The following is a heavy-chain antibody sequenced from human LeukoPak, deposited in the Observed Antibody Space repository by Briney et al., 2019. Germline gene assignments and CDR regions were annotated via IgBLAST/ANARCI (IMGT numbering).Heavy chain of an antibody. Sequence: SETLSLTCTVSGDAIKNYHWNWIRQPAGKGLEWIGRVYPSGSTTYNPSLESRLTMSVDQSKNQFSMRLTSVTAADAAVYYCARVPYGSGNCDYNYHMDVWGKGTTVIVSS. CDR3: ARVPYGSGNCDYNYHMDV. D-gene: IGHD3-10*01. J-gene: IGHJ6*03. V-gene: IGHV4-4*07. CDR1: GDAIKNYH. CDR2: VYPSGST.